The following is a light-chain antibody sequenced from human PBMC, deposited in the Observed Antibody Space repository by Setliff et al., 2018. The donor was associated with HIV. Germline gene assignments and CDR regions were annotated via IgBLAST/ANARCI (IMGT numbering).Light chain of an antibody. CDR1: SSDIGTYNR. V-gene: IGLV2-18*02. CDR3: SSYTRSSTLG. CDR2: EVS. J-gene: IGLJ2*01. Sequence: LTQPPSVSGSPGQSVTISCTGTSSDIGTYNRVSWYQQTPGTAPKLMIYEVSNRPSGVPDRFSGSKSGNTASLIISGLQAEDEADYYCSSYTRSSTLGFGGGT.